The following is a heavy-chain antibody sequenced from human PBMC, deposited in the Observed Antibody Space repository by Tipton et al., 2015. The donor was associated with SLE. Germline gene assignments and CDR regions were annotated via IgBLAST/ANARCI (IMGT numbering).Heavy chain of an antibody. J-gene: IGHJ3*02. CDR3: ARAGFWSGYSNDAFDI. V-gene: IGHV4-30-2*01. CDR2: IYHSGST. D-gene: IGHD3-3*01. Sequence: TLSLTCAVSGGSINSGGYSWSWIRQPPGEGLEWIGYIYHSGSTYYNPSLKSRVTMSVDRSKNQFSLKLSSVTAADTAVYYCARAGFWSGYSNDAFDIWGQGTMVTVSS. CDR1: GGSINSGGYS.